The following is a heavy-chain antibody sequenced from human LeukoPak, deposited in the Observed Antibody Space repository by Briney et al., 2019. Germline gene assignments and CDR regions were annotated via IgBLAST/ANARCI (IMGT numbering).Heavy chain of an antibody. V-gene: IGHV3-53*01. CDR1: GFTVSSNY. CDR3: ASYSGYDLVYYYMDV. Sequence: GGSLRLSCAASGFTVSSNYMSWVRQAPGKGLEWVSVIYSGGSTYYADSVKGRFTISRDNSKNTLYLQMNSLRAEDTAVYYCASYSGYDLVYYYMDVWGKGTTVTISS. D-gene: IGHD5-12*01. CDR2: IYSGGST. J-gene: IGHJ6*03.